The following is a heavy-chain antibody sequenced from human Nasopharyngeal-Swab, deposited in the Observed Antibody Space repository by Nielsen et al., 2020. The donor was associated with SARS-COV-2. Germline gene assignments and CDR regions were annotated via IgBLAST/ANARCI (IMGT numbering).Heavy chain of an antibody. CDR1: GGSFSGYY. D-gene: IGHD3-10*01. CDR3: ARGRVRGAKFDY. CDR2: INHSGST. V-gene: IGHV4-34*01. Sequence: SETLSLTCAVYGGSFSGYYWSWIRQPPGKGLEWIGEINHSGSTNYNPSLKSRVPISVDTSKNQFSLKLSSVTAADTAVYYCARGRVRGAKFDYWGQGTLVTVSS. J-gene: IGHJ4*02.